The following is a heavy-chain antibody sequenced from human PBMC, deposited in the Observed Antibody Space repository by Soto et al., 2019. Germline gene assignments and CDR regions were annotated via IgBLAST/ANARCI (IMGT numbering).Heavy chain of an antibody. CDR1: GGTFSSYT. Sequence: QVQLVQSGAEVKKPGSSVKVSYKASGGTFSSYTISWVRQAPGQGLEWMGRIIPILGIANYAQKFQGRVTITADKSTSTAYMELSSLRSEDTAVYYCARDRGDGYNLSWGQGTLVTVSS. CDR3: ARDRGDGYNLS. V-gene: IGHV1-69*08. CDR2: IIPILGIA. J-gene: IGHJ4*02. D-gene: IGHD5-12*01.